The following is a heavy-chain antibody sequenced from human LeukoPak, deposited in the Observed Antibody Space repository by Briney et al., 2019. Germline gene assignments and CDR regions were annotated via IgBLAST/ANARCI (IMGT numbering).Heavy chain of an antibody. CDR1: GGSISSGGYS. Sequence: SETLSLTCAVSGGSISSGGYSWSWIRQPPGKGLEWIGYIYHSGSTYYNPSLKSRVTISVDRSKNQFSLKLSSVTAADTAVYYCARAKIVVVTATPNWFDPWGQGTLVTVSS. CDR2: IYHSGST. CDR3: ARAKIVVVTATPNWFDP. V-gene: IGHV4-30-2*01. D-gene: IGHD2-21*02. J-gene: IGHJ5*02.